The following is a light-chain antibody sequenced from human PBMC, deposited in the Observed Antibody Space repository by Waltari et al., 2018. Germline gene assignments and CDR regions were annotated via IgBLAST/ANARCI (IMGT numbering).Light chain of an antibody. CDR1: NIGSKS. CDR3: LVWHSTTDHHGV. J-gene: IGLJ2*01. Sequence: SYVVTQSPSVSVAPGETARITCGGDNIGSKSVHWYQQRPGQAPVLVISYDSDRPSGIPERFSGFNSGNTATLTISWGEADDEADYYCLVWHSTTDHHGVFGGGTKLTVL. CDR2: YDS. V-gene: IGLV3-21*04.